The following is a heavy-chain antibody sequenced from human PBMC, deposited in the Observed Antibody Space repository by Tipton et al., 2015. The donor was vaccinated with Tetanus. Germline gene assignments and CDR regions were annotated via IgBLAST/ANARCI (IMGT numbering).Heavy chain of an antibody. J-gene: IGHJ6*02. Sequence: GSLRLSCTASGFPSTLSFSRYAMTWVRQAPGKGLEWVSLISGSGGTTYFADSVQGRFNISRDNAKNTVYLQMNSLRAEDTALYFCSRRSLTNYGLDVWGQGTPFTVSS. CDR3: SRRSLTNYGLDV. CDR1: GFPSTLSFSRYA. V-gene: IGHV3-48*03. D-gene: IGHD1-1*01. CDR2: ISGSGGTT.